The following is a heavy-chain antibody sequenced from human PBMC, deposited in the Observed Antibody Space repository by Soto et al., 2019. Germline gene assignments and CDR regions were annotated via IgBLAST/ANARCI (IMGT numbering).Heavy chain of an antibody. CDR2: IKEDGREE. V-gene: IGHV3-7*01. CDR1: GVRSVSYG. CDR3: ARDDGLRTVDY. J-gene: IGHJ4*02. Sequence: RLSCVASGVRSVSYGVACVRQVQGKGLEWVAKIKEDGREEYYVDSAKGRFTISRDNANNLLYLQMNSLRVEDTALFYCARDDGLRTVDYWGEGTLVSVSS.